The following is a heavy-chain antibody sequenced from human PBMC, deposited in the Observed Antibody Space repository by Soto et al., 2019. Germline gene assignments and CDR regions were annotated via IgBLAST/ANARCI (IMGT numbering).Heavy chain of an antibody. CDR3: ARVSCGGDCYSYYYYYGMDV. J-gene: IGHJ6*02. D-gene: IGHD2-21*02. Sequence: GGSLRLSCAASGFTFSSYWMSWVRQAPGKGLEWVANIKQDGSEKYYVDSVKGRFTIPRDNAKNSLYLQMNSLRAEDTAVYYCARVSCGGDCYSYYYYYGMDVWGQGTTVTVSS. CDR2: IKQDGSEK. V-gene: IGHV3-7*03. CDR1: GFTFSSYW.